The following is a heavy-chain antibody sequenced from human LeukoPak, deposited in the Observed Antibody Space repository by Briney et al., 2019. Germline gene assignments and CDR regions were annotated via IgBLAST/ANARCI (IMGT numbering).Heavy chain of an antibody. J-gene: IGHJ3*02. CDR1: GYTCTGYY. D-gene: IGHD5-24*01. CDR3: AREADGYNYPRDAFDI. V-gene: IGHV1-18*04. CDR2: ISAYNGNT. Sequence: ASVKVSCKASGYTCTGYYMHWVRQAPGQGLEWMGWISAYNGNTNYAQKLQGRVTMTTDTSTSTAYMELRSLRSDDTAVYYCAREADGYNYPRDAFDIWGQGTMVTVSS.